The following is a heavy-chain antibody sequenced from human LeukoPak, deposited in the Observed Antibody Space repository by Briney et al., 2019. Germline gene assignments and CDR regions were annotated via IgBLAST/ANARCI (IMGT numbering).Heavy chain of an antibody. Sequence: GVLRLSCAASGFTFSSYSMNWVRQAPGKGLEWVSSISSSSSYIYYADSVKGRFTISRDKAKKSLYLQMNSLRVEDTAVYYCARAYSERYGLGYYYMDVWGKGTTVTVSS. CDR1: GFTFSSYS. J-gene: IGHJ6*03. V-gene: IGHV3-21*01. D-gene: IGHD1-26*01. CDR2: ISSSSSYI. CDR3: ARAYSERYGLGYYYMDV.